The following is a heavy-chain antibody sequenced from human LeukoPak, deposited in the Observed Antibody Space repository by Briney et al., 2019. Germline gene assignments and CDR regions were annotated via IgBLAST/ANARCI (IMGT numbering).Heavy chain of an antibody. CDR1: GYTFTSYG. Sequence: ASVKVSCKASGYTFTSYGINWVRQAPGQGLEWMGWISTYNGNTNYAQRLQGRVTMTTDTSTSTAYMELRSLRSDDTAVYYCARGSSYGFSMGYWGQGTLVTVSS. J-gene: IGHJ4*02. D-gene: IGHD5-18*01. V-gene: IGHV1-18*01. CDR2: ISTYNGNT. CDR3: ARGSSYGFSMGY.